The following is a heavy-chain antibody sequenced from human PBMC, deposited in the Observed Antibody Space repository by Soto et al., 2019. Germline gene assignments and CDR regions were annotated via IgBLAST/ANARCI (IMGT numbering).Heavy chain of an antibody. CDR1: GYKFISHR. CDR2: ISAYNGNT. D-gene: IGHD2-21*01. V-gene: IGHV1-18*01. J-gene: IGHJ6*02. CDR3: ARGAFCGGAPGCRDMDV. Sequence: QIQLVQSGGEVKKPGASVKVSCKSSGYKFISHRITWVRQAPGQGLEWMGRISAYNGNTNYAQKLQGRVTLTTDTSTNTAYMELRSLRSHDTSVYYCARGAFCGGAPGCRDMDVWGQGTTVTVSS.